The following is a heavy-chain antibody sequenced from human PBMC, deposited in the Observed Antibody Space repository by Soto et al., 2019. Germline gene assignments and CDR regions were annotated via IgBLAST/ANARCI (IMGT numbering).Heavy chain of an antibody. D-gene: IGHD4-17*01. CDR1: GYTFTSYG. CDR3: ARDYDYGGNSGY. V-gene: IGHV1-18*01. CDR2: ISAYNGNT. Sequence: ASVKVSCKASGYTFTSYGISWVRQAPGQGLEWMGWISAYNGNTNYAQKLQGRVTMTTDTSTSTAYMELRSLSSDDTAVYYCARDYDYGGNSGYWGQGTLVTVSS. J-gene: IGHJ4*02.